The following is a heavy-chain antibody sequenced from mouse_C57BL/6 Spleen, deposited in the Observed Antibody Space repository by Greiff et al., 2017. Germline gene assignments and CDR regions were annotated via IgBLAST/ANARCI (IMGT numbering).Heavy chain of an antibody. CDR3: ARSGYDCDAAWFAY. Sequence: VQLQQSGAELVKPGASVKLSCKASGYAFRSYWMNWVKPRPGQGLEWIGQIYPGDGDTNYHGKFKGKATLTADKSSSTAYMQLSSLSSEGSAFYFCARSGYDCDAAWFAYWGQGTLVTVSA. CDR1: GYAFRSYW. J-gene: IGHJ3*01. V-gene: IGHV1-80*01. D-gene: IGHD2-4*01. CDR2: IYPGDGDT.